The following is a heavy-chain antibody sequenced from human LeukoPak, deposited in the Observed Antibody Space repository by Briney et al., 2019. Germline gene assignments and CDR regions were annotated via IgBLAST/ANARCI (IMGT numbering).Heavy chain of an antibody. CDR1: GGTFSSYA. Sequence: SVKVSCKASGGTFSSYAISWVRQAPGQGLEWMGGIIPIFGTANYAQKFQGRVTITADESTSTAYMVLSSLRSEDTAVYYCARELRNWFDPWGQGTLVTVSS. J-gene: IGHJ5*02. CDR2: IIPIFGTA. V-gene: IGHV1-69*13. CDR3: ARELRNWFDP.